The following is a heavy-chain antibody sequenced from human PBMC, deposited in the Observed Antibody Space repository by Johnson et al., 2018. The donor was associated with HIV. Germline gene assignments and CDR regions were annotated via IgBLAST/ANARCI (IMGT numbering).Heavy chain of an antibody. V-gene: IGHV3-48*03. J-gene: IGHJ3*01. Sequence: VQLLESGGGLVRPGGSLRLSCAASGFTFISYAMNWVRQTPGKGLEWVAHISSSGTTKYYADSVKGRFTISRDNTKKSLYLEMNSLRVDDTAIYYCTRESTPWGADYVGYGLDVWGQGTMVTVSS. CDR1: GFTFISYA. D-gene: IGHD5-18*01. CDR2: ISSSGTTK. CDR3: TRESTPWGADYVGYGLDV.